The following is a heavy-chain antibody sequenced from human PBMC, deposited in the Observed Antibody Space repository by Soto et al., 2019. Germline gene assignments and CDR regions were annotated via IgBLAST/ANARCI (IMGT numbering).Heavy chain of an antibody. J-gene: IGHJ4*02. CDR1: GYSFISYW. CDR3: ARLAVAGRRIGYFDY. D-gene: IGHD6-19*01. Sequence: PGESLKISCKGSGYSFISYWIGWVRQMPGKGLEWMGIIYPGDSDTRYSPSFQGQVTISADKSISTAYLQWSSLKASDTAMYYCARLAVAGRRIGYFDYWGQGTLVTASS. V-gene: IGHV5-51*01. CDR2: IYPGDSDT.